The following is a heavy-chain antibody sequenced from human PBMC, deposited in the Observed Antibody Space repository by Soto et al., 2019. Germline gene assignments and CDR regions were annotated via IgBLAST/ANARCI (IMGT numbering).Heavy chain of an antibody. CDR3: ATDVHGETDDFCRGSLGN. Sequence: QVQLVESGGSVVQPGRSLRLSCSVSGLTFSDYGVHWVRRAPGKGLEWVALIWNDGTTEYYIDSVKGRFTISRDNSKNMLYLQLNNLRAEDTALYYCATDVHGETDDFCRGSLGNWGQGTLVTVSS. D-gene: IGHD3-3*01. CDR2: IWNDGTTE. V-gene: IGHV3-33*03. J-gene: IGHJ4*02. CDR1: GLTFSDYG.